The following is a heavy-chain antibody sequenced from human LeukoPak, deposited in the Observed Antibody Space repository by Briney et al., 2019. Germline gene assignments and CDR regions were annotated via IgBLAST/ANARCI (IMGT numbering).Heavy chain of an antibody. V-gene: IGHV3-74*01. Sequence: PGGSLRLSCAASGFTFSSYGMHWVRQAPGKGLVWVSHINNDGSSTTYADSVKGRFTISRDNAKNTLYLQMNSLRAEDTAVYYCARERSGWLFDYWGQGTLVTVSS. CDR2: INNDGSST. J-gene: IGHJ4*02. D-gene: IGHD6-19*01. CDR1: GFTFSSYG. CDR3: ARERSGWLFDY.